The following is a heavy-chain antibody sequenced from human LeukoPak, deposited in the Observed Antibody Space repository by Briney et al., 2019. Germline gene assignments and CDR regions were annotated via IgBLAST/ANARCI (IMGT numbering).Heavy chain of an antibody. CDR1: GFTLSSYA. CDR2: IVVSGGST. J-gene: IGHJ6*04. V-gene: IGHV3-23*01. CDR3: AKERVTMDV. Sequence: GGSLRLSCAASGFTLSSYAMSWVRQAPGEGLEWVSGIVVSGGSTYYADSVKGRFTISRDNSKDTLHLQMNSLRAEDTAVYYCAKERVTMDVWGKGTTVTVSS.